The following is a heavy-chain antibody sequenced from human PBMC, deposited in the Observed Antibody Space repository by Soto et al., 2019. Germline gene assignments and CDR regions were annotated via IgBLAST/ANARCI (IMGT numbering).Heavy chain of an antibody. CDR2: IYYSGST. D-gene: IGHD6-19*01. J-gene: IGHJ4*02. CDR1: GGSISSYG. CDR3: ARGLITGSHYSGGWYYFDS. Sequence: SETLSLTCTVSGGSISSYGWSWIRQPPGKGLEWIGYIYYSGSTNYNPSLKSRVTISVDTSNSQFSLELSSVTAADTAVYYCARGLITGSHYSGGWYYFDSWGQGTQVTVSS. V-gene: IGHV4-59*12.